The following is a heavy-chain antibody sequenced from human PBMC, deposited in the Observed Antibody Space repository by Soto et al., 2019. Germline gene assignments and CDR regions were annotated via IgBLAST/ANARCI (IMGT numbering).Heavy chain of an antibody. CDR3: ARVEGYCSGGSCYYYFDY. CDR2: IYYSGST. V-gene: IGHV4-30-4*01. J-gene: IGHJ4*02. CDR1: GGSISSCDYY. D-gene: IGHD2-15*01. Sequence: SETLSLTCTVSGGSISSCDYYWSWIRQPPGKGLEWIGYIYYSGSTYYNPSLKSRVTISVDTSKNQFSLKLSSVTAADTAVYYCARVEGYCSGGSCYYYFDYWGQGTLVTVSS.